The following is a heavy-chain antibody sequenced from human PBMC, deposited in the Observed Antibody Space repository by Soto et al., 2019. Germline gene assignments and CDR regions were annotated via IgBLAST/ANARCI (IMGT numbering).Heavy chain of an antibody. D-gene: IGHD3-10*01. CDR2: ISSSSTI. V-gene: IGHV3-48*02. Sequence: GGSLRLSCAASGLTFSSYSMNWVRQAPGKGLEWVSYISSSSTIYYADSVKGRFTISRDNAKNSLYLQMNSLRDEDTAVYYRARGTTLVRGVIQFRLYGMDVWGQGTTVTVSS. J-gene: IGHJ6*02. CDR1: GLTFSSYS. CDR3: ARGTTLVRGVIQFRLYGMDV.